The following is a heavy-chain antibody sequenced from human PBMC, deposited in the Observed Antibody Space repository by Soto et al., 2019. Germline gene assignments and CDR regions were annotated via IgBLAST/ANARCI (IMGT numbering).Heavy chain of an antibody. V-gene: IGHV1-18*01. CDR1: GYTFTSYG. D-gene: IGHD5-12*01. J-gene: IGHJ6*02. Sequence: QVQLVQSGAEVKKPGASVKVSCKASGYTFTSYGISWVRQAPGQGLEWMGWISAYNGNTNYAQKLQGRVTMTTDTSTSTAYMELRSLRSDDTAVYYCARPLRSGFYYYYGMDVWGQGTTVTVSS. CDR2: ISAYNGNT. CDR3: ARPLRSGFYYYYGMDV.